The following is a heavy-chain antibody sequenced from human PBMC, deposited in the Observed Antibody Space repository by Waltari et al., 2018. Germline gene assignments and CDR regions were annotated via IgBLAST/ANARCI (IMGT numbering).Heavy chain of an antibody. CDR3: ARDQSGYSSSCPLDY. CDR2: IKQDGSEK. V-gene: IGHV3-7*01. Sequence: EVQLVESGGGLVQPGGSLRLSCAASGFTFSSYWMSGVRQAPGKGLEWVANIKQDGSEKYYVDSVKGRFTISRDNAKNSLYLQMNSLRAEDTAVYYCARDQSGYSSSCPLDYWGQGTLVTVSS. J-gene: IGHJ4*02. D-gene: IGHD6-13*01. CDR1: GFTFSSYW.